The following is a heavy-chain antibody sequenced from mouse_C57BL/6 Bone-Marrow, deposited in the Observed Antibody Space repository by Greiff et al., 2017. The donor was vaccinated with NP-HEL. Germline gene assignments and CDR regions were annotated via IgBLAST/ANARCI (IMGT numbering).Heavy chain of an antibody. V-gene: IGHV5-15*01. CDR2: ISNLAYSI. Sequence: EVQRVESGGGLVQPGGSLKLSCAASGFTFSDYGMAWVRQAPRKGPEWVAFISNLAYSIYYADTVTGRFTISRENAKNTLYLEMSSLRSEDTAMYYCARHGGLAYWGQGTLVTVSA. J-gene: IGHJ3*01. CDR3: ARHGGLAY. CDR1: GFTFSDYG.